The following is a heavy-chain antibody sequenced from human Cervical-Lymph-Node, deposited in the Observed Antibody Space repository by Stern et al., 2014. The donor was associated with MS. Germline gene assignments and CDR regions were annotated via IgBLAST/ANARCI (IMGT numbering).Heavy chain of an antibody. CDR1: GYTFTDYF. Sequence: VQLVQSGAEVEKPGASVRVSCRTSGYTFTDYFMHWVRQAPGQGLEWMGWINPNSGGTNYAQKFQGRVTMTRDTSISTAYMEVSSLRSDDTAMYFCARDRGGQRFFGAFDIWGQGTMVIVSS. CDR3: ARDRGGQRFFGAFDI. CDR2: INPNSGGT. J-gene: IGHJ3*02. D-gene: IGHD5/OR15-5a*01. V-gene: IGHV1-2*02.